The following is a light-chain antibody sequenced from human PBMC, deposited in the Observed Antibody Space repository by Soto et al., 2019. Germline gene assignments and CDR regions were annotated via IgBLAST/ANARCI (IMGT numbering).Light chain of an antibody. CDR1: QSVDNTY. V-gene: IGKV3-20*01. J-gene: IGKJ1*01. CDR2: GAS. CDR3: HQFRTSPLT. Sequence: EIVLTQSPGTLSLSPGERATLSCRASQSVDNTYIAWYQHKPGLALRLLIYGASNRATGITDRFSGSGSGADFTLNINRLEPEEFAVYYCHQFRTSPLTFGQGTKVEIK.